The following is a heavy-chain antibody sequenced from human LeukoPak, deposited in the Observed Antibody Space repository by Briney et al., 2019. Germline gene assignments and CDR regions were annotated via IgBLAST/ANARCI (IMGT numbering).Heavy chain of an antibody. CDR3: ARGPYDFWSGYQDYYYYYMDV. CDR2: ISAYNGNT. Sequence: ASVKVSCKASGYTFTSYGISWVRQAPGQGLEWMGWISAYNGNTNYAQKLQGRVTMTTDTSTSTAYMELRSLRSDDTAVYYCARGPYDFWSGYQDYYYYYMDVWGKGTTVTVSS. CDR1: GYTFTSYG. J-gene: IGHJ6*03. V-gene: IGHV1-18*01. D-gene: IGHD3-3*01.